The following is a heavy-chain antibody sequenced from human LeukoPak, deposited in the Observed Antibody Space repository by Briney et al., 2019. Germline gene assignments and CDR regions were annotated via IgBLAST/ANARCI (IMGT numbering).Heavy chain of an antibody. D-gene: IGHD1-26*01. CDR1: GFSFSTSGVG. Sequence: KESGPTLVKPTQTLTLTCTFSGFSFSTSGVGMGWIRQPPGKALEWLALIYWNDDKRYSPSLKSRLTITKDTSKNQVVLTMTNMDPVDTATYYCARNKWEPDYYYGMDVWGQGTTVTVSS. CDR3: ARNKWEPDYYYGMDV. J-gene: IGHJ6*02. V-gene: IGHV2-5*01. CDR2: IYWNDDK.